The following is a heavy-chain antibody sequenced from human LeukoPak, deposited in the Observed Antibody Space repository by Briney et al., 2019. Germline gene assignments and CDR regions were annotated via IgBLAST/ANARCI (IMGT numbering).Heavy chain of an antibody. J-gene: IGHJ6*02. CDR3: ARGAYDFWSGLYYYYYGMDV. CDR2: ISAYNGNT. CDR1: GYTFTSYG. V-gene: IGHV1-18*01. Sequence: GASVKVSCKASGYTFTSYGISWVRQAPGQGLEWMGWISAYNGNTNYAQKLQGRVTMTTDTSTSTAYMELRSLRSDDTAVYYCARGAYDFWSGLYYYYYGMDVWGQGTTVTVSS. D-gene: IGHD3-3*01.